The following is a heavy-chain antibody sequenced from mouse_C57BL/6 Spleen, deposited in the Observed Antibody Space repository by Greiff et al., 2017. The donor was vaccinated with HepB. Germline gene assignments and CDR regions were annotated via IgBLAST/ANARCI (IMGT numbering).Heavy chain of an antibody. V-gene: IGHV1-26*01. D-gene: IGHD2-4*01. CDR1: GYTFTDYY. J-gene: IGHJ2*01. Sequence: EVQLQQSGPELVKPGASVKISCKASGYTFTDYYMNWVKQSHGKSLEWIGDINPNNGGTSYNQKFKGKATLTVDKSSSTAYMELRSLTSEDSAVYYCAREGGYDCFDYWGQGTTLTVSS. CDR2: INPNNGGT. CDR3: AREGGYDCFDY.